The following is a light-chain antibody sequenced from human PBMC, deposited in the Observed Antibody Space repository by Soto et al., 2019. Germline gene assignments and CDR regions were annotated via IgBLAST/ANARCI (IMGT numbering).Light chain of an antibody. CDR2: ATS. J-gene: IGKJ1*01. CDR3: QQYGGSPWT. V-gene: IGKV3-20*01. Sequence: EILMTQSPAILPMSQGERATLSGRASQSISSNLAWYQQKPGQAPRLLIYATSRRATGIPDRFSGSGSGTDFTLTISRLDPEDFAVYYCQQYGGSPWTFGQGTKVDIK. CDR1: QSISSN.